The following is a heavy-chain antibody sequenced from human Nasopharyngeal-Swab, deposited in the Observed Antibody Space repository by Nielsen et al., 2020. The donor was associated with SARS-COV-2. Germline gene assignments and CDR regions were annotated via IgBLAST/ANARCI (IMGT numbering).Heavy chain of an antibody. J-gene: IGHJ2*01. CDR3: AKMPYGDTAMVPHWYFDL. V-gene: IGHV3-9*01. CDR2: ISWNSGSI. Sequence: SLKISCAASGFTFDDYAMHWVRQAPGKGLEGVSGISWNSGSIGYADSVKGRFTISRDNAKNSLYLQMNSLRAEDTALYYCAKMPYGDTAMVPHWYFDLWGRGTLVTVSS. CDR1: GFTFDDYA. D-gene: IGHD5-18*01.